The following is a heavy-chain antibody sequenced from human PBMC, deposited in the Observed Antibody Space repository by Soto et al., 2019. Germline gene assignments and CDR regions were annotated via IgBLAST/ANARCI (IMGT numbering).Heavy chain of an antibody. D-gene: IGHD3-10*01. CDR1: GFTFSSYG. V-gene: IGHV3-30*18. CDR3: AKDRMGAGVRGYFDY. Sequence: GGSLRLSCAASGFTFSSYGMHWVRQAPGKGLEWVAVIIYDGSTKYYADSVKGRFTISRDNSKSTLYLQMNSLRAEDTAVYYCAKDRMGAGVRGYFDYWGQGTLVTVSS. J-gene: IGHJ4*02. CDR2: IIYDGSTK.